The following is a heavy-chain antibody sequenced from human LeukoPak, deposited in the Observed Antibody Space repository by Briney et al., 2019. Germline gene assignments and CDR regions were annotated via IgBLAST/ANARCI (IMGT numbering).Heavy chain of an antibody. V-gene: IGHV3-30*02. CDR2: IRYDGSNK. Sequence: PGRSLRLSCAASGFTFSNYGIHWVRQAPGKGLEWVAFIRYDGSNKYYADSVKGRFTISRDNSKNTLYLQMNSLRAEDTAVYYCAKAGQQLGPREDWYFDLWGRGTLVTVSS. CDR1: GFTFSNYG. D-gene: IGHD6-13*01. J-gene: IGHJ2*01. CDR3: AKAGQQLGPREDWYFDL.